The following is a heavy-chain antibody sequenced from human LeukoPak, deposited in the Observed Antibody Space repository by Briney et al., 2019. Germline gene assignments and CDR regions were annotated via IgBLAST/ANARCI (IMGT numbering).Heavy chain of an antibody. D-gene: IGHD2-2*01. J-gene: IGHJ4*02. Sequence: SETLSLTCTVSGGSISSYYWSWIRQPAGKGLEWIGRIYTSGSTNYNPSLKSRVTISVDRSKNQFSLKLSSVTAADTAVYYCARGVRGPAAPNTFDCWGQGTLVTVSS. CDR3: ARGVRGPAAPNTFDC. CDR2: IYTSGST. V-gene: IGHV4-4*07. CDR1: GGSISSYY.